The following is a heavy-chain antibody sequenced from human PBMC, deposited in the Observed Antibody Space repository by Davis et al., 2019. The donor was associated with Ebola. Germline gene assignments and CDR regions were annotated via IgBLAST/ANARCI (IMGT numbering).Heavy chain of an antibody. Sequence: PGGSLRLSCAVSGLTASNLYLNWVRQAPGQGLEWVGRTKNKADGYATEYAASVKGRFTISRDASKTSVYLQMNSLKTEDTAMYYCATEGRNSGPDFDCWGQGTLVTVSS. CDR3: ATEGRNSGPDFDC. D-gene: IGHD1-26*01. CDR2: TKNKADGYAT. J-gene: IGHJ4*02. V-gene: IGHV3-72*01. CDR1: GLTASNLY.